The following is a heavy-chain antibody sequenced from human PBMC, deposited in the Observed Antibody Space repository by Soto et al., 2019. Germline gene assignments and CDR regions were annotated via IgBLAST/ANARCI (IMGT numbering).Heavy chain of an antibody. CDR3: HTAMVRGYYYYGMDV. J-gene: IGHJ6*02. Sequence: ASVKVSCKXSGYTFTSYDINWVRQATGQGLEWMGWMNPNSGNTGYAQKFQGRVTMTRNTSISTAYMELSSLRSEDTAVYYCHTAMVRGYYYYGMDVWGQGTTVTVSS. D-gene: IGHD5-18*01. CDR1: GYTFTSYD. CDR2: MNPNSGNT. V-gene: IGHV1-8*01.